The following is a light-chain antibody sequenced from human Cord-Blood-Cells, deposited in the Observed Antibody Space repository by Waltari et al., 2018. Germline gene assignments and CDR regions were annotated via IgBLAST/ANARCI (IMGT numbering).Light chain of an antibody. CDR1: QSISSW. CDR2: KAS. CDR3: QQYNSYPYT. J-gene: IGKJ2*01. Sequence: DIQMTQSPSTLSASVGDRVTITCRAGQSISSWLAWYQQKPGKAPKLLIYKASSVESGVPSRFSGSGSGTEFTLTISSLQPDDFATYYCQQYNSYPYTFGQGTKLEIK. V-gene: IGKV1-5*03.